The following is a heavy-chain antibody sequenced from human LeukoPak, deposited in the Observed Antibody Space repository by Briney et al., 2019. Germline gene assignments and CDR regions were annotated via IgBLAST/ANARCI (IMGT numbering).Heavy chain of an antibody. CDR3: FTSMGY. CDR2: IKPDGSQK. J-gene: IGHJ4*02. V-gene: IGHV3-7*01. D-gene: IGHD2-8*01. Sequence: HTGGSLRLSCAASGLTFSNHWMIWVRQAPGKGLEWVATIKPDGSQKYYVDSVRGRFTISRDNAENSLYLQMNSLRAEDTAVYYTFTSMGYWGQGTLVTVSS. CDR1: GLTFSNHW.